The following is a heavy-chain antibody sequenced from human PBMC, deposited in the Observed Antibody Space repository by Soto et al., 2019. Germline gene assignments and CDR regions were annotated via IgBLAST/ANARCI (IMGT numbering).Heavy chain of an antibody. V-gene: IGHV1-69*12. D-gene: IGHD5-18*01. J-gene: IGHJ4*02. CDR1: GGTFSSYA. CDR2: VIPIFGTA. Sequence: QVQLVQSGAEVRKPGSSVKVSCKASGGTFSSYAISWVRQAPGEGLEWMGGVIPIFGTANYAQKFQGRVTTTADEPTSTAYMELSSLRSEDTAVYYCARLYSYGSKYWGQGTLVTVSS. CDR3: ARLYSYGSKY.